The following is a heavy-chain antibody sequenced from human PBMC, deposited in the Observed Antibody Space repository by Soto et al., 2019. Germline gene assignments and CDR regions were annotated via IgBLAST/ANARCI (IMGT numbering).Heavy chain of an antibody. J-gene: IGHJ4*02. CDR1: GYTFTSYG. Sequence: ASVNVSCKAAGYTFTSYGISWVRQAPGQGLEWMGWISAYNGNTNYAQKLQGRVTISRDNSKNTLYLQMNSLRAEDTAVYYCAKDRSAAGSSATYYFDYWGQGTLVTVSS. D-gene: IGHD6-13*01. CDR2: ISAYNGNT. CDR3: AKDRSAAGSSATYYFDY. V-gene: IGHV1-18*01.